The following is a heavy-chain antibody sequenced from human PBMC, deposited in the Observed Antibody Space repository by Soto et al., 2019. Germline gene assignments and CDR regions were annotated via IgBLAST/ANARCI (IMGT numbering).Heavy chain of an antibody. J-gene: IGHJ4*02. CDR2: IIPLYGTV. CDR3: KAVAGYYFDY. V-gene: IGHV1-69*06. CDR1: GGTFNSYG. D-gene: IGHD6-19*01. Sequence: SVKVSCKASGGTFNSYGISWVRQAPGQGLDWMGVIIPLYGTVNYAQKFQGRVSITADKSTSTAYMDPVDTATYYCAHSGNKAVAGYYFDYWGQGALVTVSS.